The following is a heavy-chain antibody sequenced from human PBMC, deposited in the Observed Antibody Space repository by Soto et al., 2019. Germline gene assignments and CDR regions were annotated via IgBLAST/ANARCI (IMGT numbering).Heavy chain of an antibody. Sequence: SETLSLTCTVSGGSISSYYWSWIRQPPGKGLEWIGYIYYSGSTNYNPSLKSRFTISVDTSKNQFSLKLSSVTAADTAVYYCARDGNSGYGYYYYYMDVWGKGTTVTVSS. D-gene: IGHD5-12*01. CDR3: ARDGNSGYGYYYYYMDV. CDR2: IYYSGST. J-gene: IGHJ6*03. V-gene: IGHV4-59*01. CDR1: GGSISSYY.